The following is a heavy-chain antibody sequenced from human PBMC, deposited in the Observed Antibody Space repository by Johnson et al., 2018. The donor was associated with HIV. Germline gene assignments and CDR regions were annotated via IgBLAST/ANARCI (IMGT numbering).Heavy chain of an antibody. Sequence: VQLVESGGGLVKPEGSLKLSCAVSGFTFSDYYMSWIRQAPGKGLEWVSVIYSGGSTYYADSVKGRFTISRDNSKNTLYLQMNRLRAEDTAVYFCARENIAAGDTDAFDIWGQGTMVTVSS. V-gene: IGHV3-66*01. CDR1: GFTFSDYY. J-gene: IGHJ3*02. D-gene: IGHD6-13*01. CDR2: IYSGGST. CDR3: ARENIAAGDTDAFDI.